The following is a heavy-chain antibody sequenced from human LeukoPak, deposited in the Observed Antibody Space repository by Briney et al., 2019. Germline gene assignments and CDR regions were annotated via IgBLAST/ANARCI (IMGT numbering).Heavy chain of an antibody. CDR3: AGQTGSGLFILP. CDR2: IYYSGNT. D-gene: IGHD3/OR15-3a*01. V-gene: IGHV4-39*01. Sequence: TSETLSLTCTVSGVSISSSNSYWGWIRQPPGKGLEWIGSIYYSGNTYYNASLKSQVSISIDTSKNQFSLRLTSVTAADTAVYYCAGQTGSGLFILPGGQGALVTVSS. CDR1: GVSISSSNSY. J-gene: IGHJ4*02.